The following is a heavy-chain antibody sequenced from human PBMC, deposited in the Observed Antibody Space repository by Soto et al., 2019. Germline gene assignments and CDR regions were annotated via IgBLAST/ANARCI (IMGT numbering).Heavy chain of an antibody. CDR3: ARLHLSIAGGLDY. V-gene: IGHV4-59*08. Sequence: SETLSLTCTVSGGSISSYYWSWIRQPPGKGLEWIGYIYYSGSTNYNPSLKSRVTISVDTSKNQFSLKLSSVTAADTAVYYCARLHLSIAGGLDYWGQGTLVTVSS. J-gene: IGHJ4*02. CDR1: GGSISSYY. D-gene: IGHD1-20*01. CDR2: IYYSGST.